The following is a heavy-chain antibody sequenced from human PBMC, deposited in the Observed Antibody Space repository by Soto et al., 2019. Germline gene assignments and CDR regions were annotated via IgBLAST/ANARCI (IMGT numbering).Heavy chain of an antibody. J-gene: IGHJ4*02. Sequence: QVQLVESGGGVVQPGRSLRLSCAASGFTFSSYGMHWVRQAPGKGLEWVALISYDGSDKYYADSVKGRFTISRDNSKNTLYLQMNSLRGEDTAVYYCGAGQYFSDYWGQGTLVTVSS. CDR1: GFTFSSYG. CDR3: GAGQYFSDY. CDR2: ISYDGSDK. V-gene: IGHV3-30*03. D-gene: IGHD6-13*01.